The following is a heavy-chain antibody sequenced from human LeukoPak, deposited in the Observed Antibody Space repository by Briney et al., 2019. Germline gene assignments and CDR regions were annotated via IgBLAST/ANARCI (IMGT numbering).Heavy chain of an antibody. D-gene: IGHD5-18*01. CDR1: GYTFTSYG. CDR2: ISAYNGNT. J-gene: IGHJ4*02. CDR3: AKGRGRTDVDTTMSPQDY. Sequence: ASVKVSCKASGYTFTSYGISWVRQAPGQGLEWMGWISAYNGNTNYAQKLQGRVTMTTDTSTSTAYMELRSLRSDDTAVYYCAKGRGRTDVDTTMSPQDYWGQGTLVTVCS. V-gene: IGHV1-18*01.